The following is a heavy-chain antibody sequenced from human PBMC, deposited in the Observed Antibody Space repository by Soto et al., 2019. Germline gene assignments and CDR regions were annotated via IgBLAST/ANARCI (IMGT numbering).Heavy chain of an antibody. CDR3: VILPRGYSYVLVDY. V-gene: IGHV1-69*12. Sequence: QVQLVQSGAEVKKPGSSVKVSCKASGGTFSSYAISWVRQAPGQGLEWMGGIIPIFGTANYAQKFQGRVTITADESMSPAYMELSSLSSEDTAGYYCVILPRGYSYVLVDYWGQGTLVTVSS. J-gene: IGHJ4*02. CDR1: GGTFSSYA. D-gene: IGHD5-18*01. CDR2: IIPIFGTA.